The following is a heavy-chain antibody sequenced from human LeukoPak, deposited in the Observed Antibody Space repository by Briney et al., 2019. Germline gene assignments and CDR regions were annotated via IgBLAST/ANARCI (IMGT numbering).Heavy chain of an antibody. Sequence: HPGGSLRLSCAASGFTFSSYAMSWVRQAPGEGLEWVSAISGSGGSTYYADSVKGRFTISRDNSKNTLYLQMNSLRAEDTAVYYCAREQQLVLYYYYGMDVWGQGTTVTVSS. D-gene: IGHD6-13*01. V-gene: IGHV3-23*01. CDR2: ISGSGGST. CDR3: AREQQLVLYYYYGMDV. CDR1: GFTFSSYA. J-gene: IGHJ6*02.